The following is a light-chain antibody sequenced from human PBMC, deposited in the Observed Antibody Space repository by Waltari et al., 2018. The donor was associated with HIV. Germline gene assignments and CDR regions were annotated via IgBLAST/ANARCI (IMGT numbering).Light chain of an antibody. CDR3: QQSYSTPRT. J-gene: IGKJ2*01. Sequence: DIQMTQSPSSLSASVVDRVTITCRASQTIRSYLNWYQQKPGKAPMLLIYGASTLHSGVPSRFSGSGSGTDFTLTISSLQPEDFATYYCQQSYSTPRTFGQGTKLEIK. CDR2: GAS. V-gene: IGKV1-39*01. CDR1: QTIRSY.